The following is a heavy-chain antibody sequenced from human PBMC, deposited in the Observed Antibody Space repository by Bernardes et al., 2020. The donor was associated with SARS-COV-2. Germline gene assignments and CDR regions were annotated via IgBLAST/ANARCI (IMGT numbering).Heavy chain of an antibody. D-gene: IGHD3-10*01. CDR1: GDTVSSTTAS. CDR3: ARASITIVPGPLGLGPWGYKFKGMDV. Sequence: SPTLSLTCAVSGDTVSSTTASWNWTRQSPSRGLEWLGGTYFRSRWSPDYALSVKSRITINSDTSKNQFYLQRNTVTPEDTAVYYCARASITIVPGPLGLGPWGYKFKGMDVWGQGTTVTVSS. CDR2: TYFRSRWSP. V-gene: IGHV6-1*01. J-gene: IGHJ6*02.